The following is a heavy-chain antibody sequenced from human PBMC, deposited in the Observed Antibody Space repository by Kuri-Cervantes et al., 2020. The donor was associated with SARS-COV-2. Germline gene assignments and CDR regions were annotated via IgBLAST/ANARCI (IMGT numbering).Heavy chain of an antibody. V-gene: IGHV3-23*01. CDR1: GFAFSSYA. J-gene: IGHJ6*02. Sequence: GESLKISCAASGFAFSSYAMSWVRQAPGKGLEWVSAISGSGGSTYYADSVKGRFTISRDNSKNTLYLQMNSLRAEDTAVYYCARGGGIAARYYYYGMDVWGQGTTVTVSS. D-gene: IGHD6-6*01. CDR3: ARGGGIAARYYYYGMDV. CDR2: ISGSGGST.